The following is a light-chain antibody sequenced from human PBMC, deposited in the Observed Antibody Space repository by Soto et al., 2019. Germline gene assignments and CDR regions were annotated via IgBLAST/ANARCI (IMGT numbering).Light chain of an antibody. Sequence: EIVLTQSPGTLSVSPGDRVTLSCRASQSISINLAWYQHKPGQAPRLLIHAGSTRATGIPARISGSGSGTEFTLTISSLQSEDFATYFCQQSYSSPWTFGQGTKVDNK. CDR1: QSISIN. CDR2: AGS. CDR3: QQSYSSPWT. J-gene: IGKJ1*01. V-gene: IGKV3D-15*01.